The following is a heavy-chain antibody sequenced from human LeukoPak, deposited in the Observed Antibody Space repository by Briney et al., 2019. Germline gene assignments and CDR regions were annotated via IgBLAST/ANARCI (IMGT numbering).Heavy chain of an antibody. V-gene: IGHV3-7*03. J-gene: IGHJ4*02. CDR2: IKQDGTEK. CDR1: GFTLSTHC. D-gene: IGHD6-19*01. CDR3: AKDNRRHYTSGPNPDSLH. Sequence: GGSLRLSCAASGFTLSTHCISWVRQAPGKGLVWVGYIKQDGTEKYYVDSVKGRFTISRDNAKNSLYLQMNSLRVEDTAFYYCAKDNRRHYTSGPNPDSLHWGQGALVTVSS.